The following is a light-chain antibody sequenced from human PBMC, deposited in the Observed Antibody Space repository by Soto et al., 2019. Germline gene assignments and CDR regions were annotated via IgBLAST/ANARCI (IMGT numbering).Light chain of an antibody. CDR2: DAS. Sequence: EIVLTQSPATLSLSPGERATLSCRASQSVSSYLAWYQQKPAQAPRLLIYDASNRATGIPARFSGSGSGTDFTLTISSLEPEDFAVYYCQQRSNWLLGWTLGQGTKVEIK. CDR3: QQRSNWLLGWT. J-gene: IGKJ1*01. CDR1: QSVSSY. V-gene: IGKV3-11*01.